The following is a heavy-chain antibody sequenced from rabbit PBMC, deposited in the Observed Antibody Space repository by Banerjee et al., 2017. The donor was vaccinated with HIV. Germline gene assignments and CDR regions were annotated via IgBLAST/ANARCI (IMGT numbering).Heavy chain of an antibody. J-gene: IGHJ4*01. D-gene: IGHD6-1*01. V-gene: IGHV1S40*01. CDR2: IYAGSGSA. CDR1: GFTISSSYY. Sequence: QSLEESGGGLVQPEGSLTLTCKASGFTISSSYYMCWVRQAPGKGLEWIGCIYAGSGSAYYASWAKGRFTISKTSSTTVTLQMTSLTAADTATYFCARGYAGYAGYGYAMDYFNLWGPGTLVTVS. CDR3: ARGYAGYAGYGYAMDYFNL.